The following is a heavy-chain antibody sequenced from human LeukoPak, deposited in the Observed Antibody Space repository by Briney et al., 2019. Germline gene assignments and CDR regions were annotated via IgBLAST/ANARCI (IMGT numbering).Heavy chain of an antibody. J-gene: IGHJ6*02. CDR2: INAGNGNR. D-gene: IGHD2-15*01. CDR3: ARGLKLGYCSGGSCYPPPYYYYYGMDV. V-gene: IGHV1-3*01. Sequence: GASVKVSCKASGYTFTSYAMHWVRRAPGQRLEWMGWINAGNGNRKYAQKFQGRVTITRDTSASTAYMELSSLRSEDTAVYYCARGLKLGYCSGGSCYPPPYYYYYGMDVWGQGTTVTVSS. CDR1: GYTFTSYA.